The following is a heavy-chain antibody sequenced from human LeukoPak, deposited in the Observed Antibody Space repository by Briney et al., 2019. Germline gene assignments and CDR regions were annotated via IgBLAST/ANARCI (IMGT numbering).Heavy chain of an antibody. V-gene: IGHV1-69*04. D-gene: IGHD6-19*01. CDR1: GGTFSSYA. J-gene: IGHJ4*02. CDR3: ARGLAVAGTFSFDN. CDR2: IIPILGIA. Sequence: ASVKVSCKASGGTFSSYAISWVRQAPGQGLEWMGRIIPILGIANYAQKFQGRVTITADKSTSTAYMELSSLRSEDTAVYYCARGLAVAGTFSFDNWGQGTLVTVSS.